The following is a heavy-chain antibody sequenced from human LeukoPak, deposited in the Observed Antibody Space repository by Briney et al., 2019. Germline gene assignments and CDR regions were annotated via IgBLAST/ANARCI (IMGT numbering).Heavy chain of an antibody. V-gene: IGHV3-74*01. CDR1: GFTFSTYW. J-gene: IGHJ4*02. CDR3: ARGAPADH. D-gene: IGHD2-2*01. Sequence: GGSLRLSCAASGFTFSTYWMHWVRQAPGKGLVWVSRINTDGSTTTYADSVKGRFTISRDNAKTTLYLQMNSLRAEYTAVYFCARGAPADHWGQGTLVTGSS. CDR2: INTDGSTT.